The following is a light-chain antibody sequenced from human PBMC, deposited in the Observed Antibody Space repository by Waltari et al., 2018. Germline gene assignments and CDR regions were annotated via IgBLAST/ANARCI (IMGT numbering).Light chain of an antibody. Sequence: ELVLTQSPGTLSLSPGERATLSFRASQTVRTTYLAWYQQKPGQAPTLLFSGASSRATGIPDRFSGSGSGTDFSLTSSSLEPEDFAVYYCQQYDISPLTFGGGTKVEIK. CDR1: QTVRTTY. J-gene: IGKJ4*01. V-gene: IGKV3-20*01. CDR3: QQYDISPLT. CDR2: GAS.